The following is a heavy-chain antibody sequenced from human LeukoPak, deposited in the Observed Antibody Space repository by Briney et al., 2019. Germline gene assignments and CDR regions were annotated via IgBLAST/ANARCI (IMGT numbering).Heavy chain of an antibody. J-gene: IGHJ4*02. CDR1: GFTFSSYA. D-gene: IGHD3-22*01. Sequence: GGSLRLSCAASGFTFSSYAMSWVRQAPGKGLEWVSAISGSGGSTYYADSVKGRFTISRDNSKNTLYLQMNSLRAEDTAVYYCAKDYLPLTYYYDSSGYYFSDYWGQGTLVTVSS. CDR2: ISGSGGST. V-gene: IGHV3-23*01. CDR3: AKDYLPLTYYYDSSGYYFSDY.